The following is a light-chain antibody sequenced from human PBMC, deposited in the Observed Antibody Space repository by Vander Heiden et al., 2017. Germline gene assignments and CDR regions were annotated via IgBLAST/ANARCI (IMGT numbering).Light chain of an antibody. CDR3: QAWDSSSLV. J-gene: IGLJ2*01. CDR1: KWGDKY. V-gene: IGLV3-1*01. Sequence: SYELTQPPSVSASPGQTARITCAGVKWGDKYACWYQQKPGQALVLVIYQDSKRAAGIPGRFSGSNSGTTATLTSRGTEAMDDADYYSQAWDSSSLVFGGGTKLTVL. CDR2: QDS.